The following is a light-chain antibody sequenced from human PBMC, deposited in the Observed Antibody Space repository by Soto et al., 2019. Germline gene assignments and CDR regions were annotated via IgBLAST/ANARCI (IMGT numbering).Light chain of an antibody. CDR2: HNN. Sequence: QSVLTQPPSASGTPGQRVTISCSGRSSNNGSKTVTWYQQLPGAAPKLLIYHNNQRPSGVPDRFSGSKSGTSASLAISGLQSEDEADYYCATWDDSLNGLFGPGTKVTVL. J-gene: IGLJ1*01. CDR3: ATWDDSLNGL. V-gene: IGLV1-44*01. CDR1: SSNNGSKT.